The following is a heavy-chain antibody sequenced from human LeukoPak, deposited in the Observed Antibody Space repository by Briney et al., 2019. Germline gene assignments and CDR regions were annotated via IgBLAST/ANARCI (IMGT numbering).Heavy chain of an antibody. J-gene: IGHJ4*02. V-gene: IGHV3-48*03. D-gene: IGHD3-10*01. CDR3: ARDVLVRGVIWTPFDY. Sequence: GGSLRLSCAASGFTFSSYEMNWVRQAPGKGLEWVSYISSSGSTIYYADSVKGRFTISRDNAKNSLYLQMNSLRAEDTAVYYCARDVLVRGVIWTPFDYWGRGTLVTVSS. CDR2: ISSSGSTI. CDR1: GFTFSSYE.